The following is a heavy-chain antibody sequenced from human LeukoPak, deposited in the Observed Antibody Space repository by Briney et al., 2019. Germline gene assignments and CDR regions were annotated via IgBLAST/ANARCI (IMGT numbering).Heavy chain of an antibody. CDR1: GYTFTSYG. D-gene: IGHD3-9*01. V-gene: IGHV1-18*01. CDR3: ARIYAFGILTGRRSYFDY. Sequence: ASVTVSCKASGYTFTSYGIRWVRQAPGQGLEWLGWISAYNGNTNYAQKLQGRVTMTTDTSTSTAYMELRSLRSDDTAVYYCARIYAFGILTGRRSYFDYWGQGTLVTVSS. CDR2: ISAYNGNT. J-gene: IGHJ4*02.